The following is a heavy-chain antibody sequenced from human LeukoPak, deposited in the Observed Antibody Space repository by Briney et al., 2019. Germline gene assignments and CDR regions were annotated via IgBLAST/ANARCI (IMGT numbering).Heavy chain of an antibody. CDR3: ARRYRGDSSNWDWFDP. D-gene: IGHD3-22*01. V-gene: IGHV4-59*11. Sequence: SETLSLTCTVSGGSISSHYWTWIRQPPGKGLEWIGYINYREYTNYNPPLKSRVAISVDMSKNQFSLKLTSVTAADTAVYYCARRYRGDSSNWDWFDPWGQGTLVTVSS. J-gene: IGHJ5*02. CDR2: INYREYT. CDR1: GGSISSHY.